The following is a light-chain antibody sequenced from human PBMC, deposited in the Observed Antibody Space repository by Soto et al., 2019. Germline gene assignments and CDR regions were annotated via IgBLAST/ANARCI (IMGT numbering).Light chain of an antibody. CDR2: DAS. V-gene: IGKV3-11*01. Sequence: DIMLTQSPATLSLSPGESATLSCRASQSLGHFLVWYQQKPGQAPRLLISDASKRATGIPARFSGSGSGTDFTLSINSLQPEDSAVYYCQQRSNWPPITFGQGTRLEIK. CDR1: QSLGHF. CDR3: QQRSNWPPIT. J-gene: IGKJ5*01.